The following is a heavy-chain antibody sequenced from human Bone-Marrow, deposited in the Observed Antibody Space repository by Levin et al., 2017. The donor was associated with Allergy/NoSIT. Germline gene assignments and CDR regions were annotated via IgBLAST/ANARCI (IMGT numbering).Heavy chain of an antibody. D-gene: IGHD6-13*01. J-gene: IGHJ4*02. CDR1: GYIFTSYW. V-gene: IGHV5-51*01. CDR2: IYPGDSDT. CDR3: ARLATSTWFAGDF. Sequence: GESLKISCKASGYIFTSYWILWVRQMPGKGLEWMGIIYPGDSDTRYNPSFQGRVTISADKSINTAFLRWSSLEASDTAMYFCARLATSTWFAGDFWGQGTLVTVSS.